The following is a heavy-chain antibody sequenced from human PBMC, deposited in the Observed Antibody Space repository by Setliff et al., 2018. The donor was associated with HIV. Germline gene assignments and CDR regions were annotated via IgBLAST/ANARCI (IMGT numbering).Heavy chain of an antibody. CDR1: GYTFTNYD. Sequence: ASAKVSRKASGYTFTNYDINWVRQAAGQGLEWMAWMNPNTGNTGYAQKFRGRVTLTRNTSISTAYLEWSSRRAEDTDMYYCARYEGVMGDAAYPLGHWGQGTLVTVSS. CDR2: MNPNTGNT. V-gene: IGHV1-8*02. J-gene: IGHJ4*02. CDR3: ARYEGVMGDAAYPLGH. D-gene: IGHD3-16*01.